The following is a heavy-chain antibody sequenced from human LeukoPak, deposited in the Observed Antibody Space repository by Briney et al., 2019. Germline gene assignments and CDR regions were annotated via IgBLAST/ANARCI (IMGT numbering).Heavy chain of an antibody. D-gene: IGHD5-24*01. CDR3: ARHVTISGPYDASDI. CDR1: GGSISSSDFY. J-gene: IGHJ3*02. V-gene: IGHV4-39*01. Sequence: PSETLSLTCTVSGGSISSSDFYWGWIRQPPGKGLEWIGSISYSGNTYYNPSLKSRVTISVDTSKNQFSLKLSSVTAADTAVYYCARHVTISGPYDASDIWGQGTMVTVSP. CDR2: ISYSGNT.